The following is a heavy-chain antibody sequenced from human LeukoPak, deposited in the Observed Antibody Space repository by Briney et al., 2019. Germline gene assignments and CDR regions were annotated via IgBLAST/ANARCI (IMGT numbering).Heavy chain of an antibody. J-gene: IGHJ4*02. CDR2: INQSGTT. D-gene: IGHD6-19*01. CDR3: ARGRWAVAGTYFDY. V-gene: IGHV4-34*01. Sequence: SETLSLTCAVYGGSVSDYYWTWIRQPPGKGLEWIGEINQSGTTYYNTSLKSRVTISPNTSKNQVSLKLTSVTAADTAVYYCARGRWAVAGTYFDYWGQGTLVTVSS. CDR1: GGSVSDYY.